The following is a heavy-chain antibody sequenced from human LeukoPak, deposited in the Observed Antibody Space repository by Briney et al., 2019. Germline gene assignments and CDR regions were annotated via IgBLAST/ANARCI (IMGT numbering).Heavy chain of an antibody. CDR3: AREPLYCSSTSCSASSNWFDP. D-gene: IGHD2-2*01. CDR1: GYSISSGYY. J-gene: IGHJ5*02. V-gene: IGHV4-38-2*02. Sequence: SETLSLTCTVSGYSISSGYYWGWIRQPPGKGLEWIGSIYHSGSTYYNPSLKSRVTISVDRSKNQFSLKLSSVTAADTAVYYCAREPLYCSSTSCSASSNWFDPWGQGTLVTVSS. CDR2: IYHSGST.